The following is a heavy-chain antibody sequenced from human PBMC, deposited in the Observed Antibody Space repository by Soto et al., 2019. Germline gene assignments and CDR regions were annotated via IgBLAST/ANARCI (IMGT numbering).Heavy chain of an antibody. CDR1: GYSFSGSY. Sequence: SVKVSCKGSGYSFSGSYLHLLRQAPVQGLEWMAYINPNSGGTNYAQHFQGRVTVTRDTSINTVYMELTRLRSDDTAVYFCARDRYDTLTGLRAFDVWGRGTMVTVSS. V-gene: IGHV1-2*02. J-gene: IGHJ3*01. CDR2: INPNSGGT. CDR3: ARDRYDTLTGLRAFDV. D-gene: IGHD3-9*01.